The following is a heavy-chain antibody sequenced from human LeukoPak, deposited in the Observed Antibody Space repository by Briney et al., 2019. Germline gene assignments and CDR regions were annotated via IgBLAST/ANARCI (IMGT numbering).Heavy chain of an antibody. J-gene: IGHJ4*02. D-gene: IGHD6-19*01. V-gene: IGHV4-61*09. Sequence: PSETLSLTCTVSGGSISSSSYYWSWIRQPAGKGLEWIGHIYTTGSTNYNPSLKSRVTISIDTSKNQFSLKLSSVTAADTAVYYCARQGLYSSGWYEDYWGQGTLVSVSS. CDR2: IYTTGST. CDR1: GGSISSSSYY. CDR3: ARQGLYSSGWYEDY.